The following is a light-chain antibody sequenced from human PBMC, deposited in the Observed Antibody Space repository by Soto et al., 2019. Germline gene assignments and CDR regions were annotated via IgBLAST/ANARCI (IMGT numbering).Light chain of an antibody. CDR3: QSYDSSLSGYV. J-gene: IGLJ1*01. Sequence: QSVLTQPPSVSGAPGQRVTISCTGSSSNIGAGYDVHWYQQLPGTAPKRLLYGNSNRPSGVPDRFSGSKSGTSASLAITGLQAEDEADYCCQSYDSSLSGYVFGTGTQLTVL. CDR2: GNS. CDR1: SSNIGAGYD. V-gene: IGLV1-40*01.